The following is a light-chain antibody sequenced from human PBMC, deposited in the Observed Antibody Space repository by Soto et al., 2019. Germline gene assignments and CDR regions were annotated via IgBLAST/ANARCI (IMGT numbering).Light chain of an antibody. Sequence: EIVLPQSLGTLSLSPGESSSFSRRDSQIVSSSYIAWYQQKRGQAHRRLIYGASIRATGIPDRFSGSGSGTDFTLTISRLEPEDFALYYCQKYHTSPLTFGKGNKVDIK. V-gene: IGKV3-20*01. J-gene: IGKJ1*01. CDR2: GAS. CDR3: QKYHTSPLT. CDR1: QIVSSSY.